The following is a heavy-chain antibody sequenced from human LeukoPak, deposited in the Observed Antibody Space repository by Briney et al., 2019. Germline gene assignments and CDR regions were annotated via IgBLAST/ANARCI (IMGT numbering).Heavy chain of an antibody. CDR1: GGTFSSYA. Sequence: SVKVSCKASGGTFSSYAIGWVRQAPGQGLEWMGRIIPILGIANYAQKFQGRVTITADKSTSTAYMELSSLRSEDTAVYYCALSSGWDGDAFDIWGQGTMVTVSS. J-gene: IGHJ3*02. V-gene: IGHV1-69*04. D-gene: IGHD6-19*01. CDR3: ALSSGWDGDAFDI. CDR2: IIPILGIA.